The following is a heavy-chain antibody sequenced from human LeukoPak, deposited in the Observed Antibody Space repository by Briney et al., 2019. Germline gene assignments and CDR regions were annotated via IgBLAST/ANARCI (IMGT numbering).Heavy chain of an antibody. J-gene: IGHJ4*02. CDR1: GGSISSYY. CDR3: ARLGRWEPTDY. V-gene: IGHV4-39*01. CDR2: IYYSGST. D-gene: IGHD1-26*01. Sequence: SETLSLTCTVSGGSISSYYWGWIRQPPGKGLEWIGSIYYSGSTYYNPSLKSRVTISVDTSKNQSSLKLSSVTAADTAVYYCARLGRWEPTDYWGQGTLVTVSS.